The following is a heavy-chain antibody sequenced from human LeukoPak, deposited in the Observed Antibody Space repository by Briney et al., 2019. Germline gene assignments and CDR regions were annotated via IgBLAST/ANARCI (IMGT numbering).Heavy chain of an antibody. CDR1: GGTFSSYT. D-gene: IGHD3-22*01. CDR3: ARDVHYDSSGYPDYYYYYGMDV. CDR2: IIPILGIA. J-gene: IGHJ6*02. Sequence: SVKVSCKASGGTFSSYTISWVRQAPGQGLEWMGRIIPILGIANYAQKFQGRVTITADKSTSTAYMELSSLRSEDTAVYYCARDVHYDSSGYPDYYYYYGMDVWGQGTTVTVSS. V-gene: IGHV1-69*04.